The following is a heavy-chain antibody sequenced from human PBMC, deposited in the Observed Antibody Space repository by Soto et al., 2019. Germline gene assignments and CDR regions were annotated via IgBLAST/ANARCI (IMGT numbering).Heavy chain of an antibody. CDR3: ARGGNWNYEPWGY. CDR1: GGSISSYY. D-gene: IGHD1-7*01. V-gene: IGHV4-59*01. Sequence: QVKLQESGPGLVKPSETLSLTCTVSGGSISSYYWSWIRQPPGKGLEWIGYIYYSGSTNYNPSLKSRVTISVDTSKNQFSLKLSSVTAADTAVYYCARGGNWNYEPWGYWGQGTLVTVSS. J-gene: IGHJ4*02. CDR2: IYYSGST.